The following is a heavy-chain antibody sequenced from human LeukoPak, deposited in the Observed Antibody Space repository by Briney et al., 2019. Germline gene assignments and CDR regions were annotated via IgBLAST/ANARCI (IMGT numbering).Heavy chain of an antibody. CDR2: INSESSYR. J-gene: IGHJ6*03. D-gene: IGHD1-26*01. CDR1: GFTFIGYN. CDR3: ARDPYSGSYGNYYYYFMDV. V-gene: IGHV3-21*01. Sequence: GGSLRLSCAPSGFTFIGYNRNWVRQAPGKGLGWVSSINSESSYRFYADSVKGRFTISRDNAKNSLYLQMNSLRAEDTAVYYCARDPYSGSYGNYYYYFMDVWGKGTTVTISS.